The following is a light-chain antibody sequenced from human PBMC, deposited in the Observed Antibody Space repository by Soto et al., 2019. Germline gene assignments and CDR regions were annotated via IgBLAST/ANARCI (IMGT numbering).Light chain of an antibody. CDR2: DIS. CDR3: QQYGTSPQT. CDR1: QSVSGY. Sequence: IFLTQSPGTLSLSQWERATLSCGASQSVSGYLAWYQQKPGQAPRLLIYDISKRATGIPDRFSGSGSGTDFTLTISRLEPEDFAVYYCQQYGTSPQTFGQGTMVDIK. J-gene: IGKJ1*01. V-gene: IGKV3-20*01.